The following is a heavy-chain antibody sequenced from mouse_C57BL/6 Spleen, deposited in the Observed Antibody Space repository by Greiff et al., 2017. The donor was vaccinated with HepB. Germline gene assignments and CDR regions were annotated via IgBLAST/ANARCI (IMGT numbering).Heavy chain of an antibody. Sequence: VQLQQSGAELVRPGASVTLSCKASGYTFTDYEMHWVKQTPVHGLEWIGAIDPETGGTAYNQKFKGKARLTADKSSSTSYMELRSLTSADSAVYYCTRCDYDGSRHYAMDYWGQGTSVTVSS. CDR3: TRCDYDGSRHYAMDY. V-gene: IGHV1-15*01. CDR1: GYTFTDYE. D-gene: IGHD1-1*01. J-gene: IGHJ4*01. CDR2: IDPETGGT.